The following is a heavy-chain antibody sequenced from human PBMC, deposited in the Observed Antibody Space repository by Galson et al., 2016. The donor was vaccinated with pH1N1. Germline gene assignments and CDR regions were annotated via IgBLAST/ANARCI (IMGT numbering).Heavy chain of an antibody. CDR2: IFYSGRV. Sequence: SETLSLTCTVSGGSINSSDYYWDWIRQPPGKGLEWIGSIFYSGRVFYNSSLKSRVTISVDRSKSQFSLRLTSATAADTAVYFCARDGNSYGIRFHYWGQGTLVTVSS. V-gene: IGHV4-39*07. CDR1: GGSINSSDYY. J-gene: IGHJ4*02. CDR3: ARDGNSYGIRFHY. D-gene: IGHD5-18*01.